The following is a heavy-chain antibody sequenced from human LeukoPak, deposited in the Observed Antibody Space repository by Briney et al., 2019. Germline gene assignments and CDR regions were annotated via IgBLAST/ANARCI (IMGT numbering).Heavy chain of an antibody. CDR2: FDPEDGET. V-gene: IGHV1-24*01. CDR1: GYTLTELS. D-gene: IGHD3-22*01. CDR3: AVDSSGQYYPDY. J-gene: IGHJ4*02. Sequence: GASVKVSCKVSGYTLTELSMHWVRQAPGKGREWMGGFDPEDGETIYAQKFQGGVTMTEDTSTDTAYMELSSLRSEDTAVYYCAVDSSGQYYPDYWGQGTLVTVSS.